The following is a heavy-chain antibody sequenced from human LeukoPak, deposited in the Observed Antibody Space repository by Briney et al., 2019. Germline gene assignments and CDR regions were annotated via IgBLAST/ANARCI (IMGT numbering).Heavy chain of an antibody. CDR3: ARGETATIRAPYFDY. Sequence: PGGSLTLACAVSGFTFSDNCMDWVRQTPGKGLEWIGRTRNKANSYSNEYAASMKGRFTTSRAESKNSLYLQMSSLKSEDTAVYFWARGETATIRAPYFDYWGQGTLVTVSS. D-gene: IGHD5-24*01. J-gene: IGHJ4*02. CDR2: TRNKANSYSN. V-gene: IGHV3-72*01. CDR1: GFTFSDNC.